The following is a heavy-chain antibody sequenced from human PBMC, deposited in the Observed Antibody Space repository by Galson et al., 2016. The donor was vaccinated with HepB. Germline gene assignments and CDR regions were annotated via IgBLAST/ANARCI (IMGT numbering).Heavy chain of an antibody. CDR1: GFAFSDYG. D-gene: IGHD4-23*01. CDR2: ISFDGSKI. CDR3: PKAAYQITVVTPGFDS. J-gene: IGHJ4*02. V-gene: IGHV3-30*18. Sequence: SLRLSCAASGFAFSDYGIHWVRQAPGKGLEWVAVISFDGSKIFYGDSVKGRFTISRDNSRNTVFLQMNSLRSEDTAVYYCPKAAYQITVVTPGFDSWGQGTLFAVSA.